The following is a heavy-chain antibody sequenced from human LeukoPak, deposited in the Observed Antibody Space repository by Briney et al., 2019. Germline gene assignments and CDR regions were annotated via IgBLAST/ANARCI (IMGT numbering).Heavy chain of an antibody. Sequence: GGSLRLSCAASGFTFDDYVMSWVRQAPGKGLELVSSVNWSGGSTAYADSVKGRFTISRDNAKNSLYLQMNSLRAEDTALYYCTRGSGSYPDYWGREPWSPSPQ. J-gene: IGHJ4*02. CDR1: GFTFDDYV. D-gene: IGHD1-26*01. CDR3: TRGSGSYPDY. CDR2: VNWSGGST. V-gene: IGHV3-20*04.